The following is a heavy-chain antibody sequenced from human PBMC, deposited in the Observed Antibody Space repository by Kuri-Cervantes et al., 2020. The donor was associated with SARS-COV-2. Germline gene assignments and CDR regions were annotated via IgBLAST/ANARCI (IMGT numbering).Heavy chain of an antibody. Sequence: SVKVSCKASGGTFSSYTISWVRQAPGQGLEWMGRIIPIFGTANYAQKFQGRVTITADESTSTAYMELSSLRSEDTAVYYCARARNGNYLNEPDYWGQGTLVTVSS. CDR1: GGTFSSYT. J-gene: IGHJ4*02. CDR3: ARARNGNYLNEPDY. V-gene: IGHV1-69*13. D-gene: IGHD4-17*01. CDR2: IIPIFGTA.